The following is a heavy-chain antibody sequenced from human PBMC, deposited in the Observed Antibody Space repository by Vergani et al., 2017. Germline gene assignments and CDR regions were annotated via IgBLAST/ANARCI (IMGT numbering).Heavy chain of an antibody. CDR1: GGSISSYY. V-gene: IGHV4-59*01. Sequence: QVQLQESGPGLVKPSETLSLTCTVSGGSISSYYWSWIRQPPGKGLEWIGYIYYSGSTNYNPSLKSRVTISVDTSKNQFSLKLSSVTAVDTAVYYCASSYVRYYYYYMDVWGKGP. J-gene: IGHJ6*03. CDR3: ASSYVRYYYYYMDV. D-gene: IGHD1-26*01. CDR2: IYYSGST.